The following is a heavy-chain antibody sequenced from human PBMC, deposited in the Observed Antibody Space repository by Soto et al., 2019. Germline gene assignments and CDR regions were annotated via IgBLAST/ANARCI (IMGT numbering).Heavy chain of an antibody. CDR2: INTGGST. Sequence: KTSETLSLTCTVSIGALSSGDYYWTWVRQFPGKGLEWMGYINTGGSTYFNPSLKSRATISLDRSKNQFSLRLNYVTAADTAVYYCARGPLGNLDPFQYWGQGTQVTVSS. V-gene: IGHV4-30-4*08. CDR3: ARGPLGNLDPFQY. CDR1: IGALSSGDYY. J-gene: IGHJ4*02.